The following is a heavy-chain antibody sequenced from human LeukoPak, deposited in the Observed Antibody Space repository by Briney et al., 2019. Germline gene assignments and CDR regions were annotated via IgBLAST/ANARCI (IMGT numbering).Heavy chain of an antibody. Sequence: GGSLRLSCAASGFTFDDYGMHWVRQPPGKGLEWVSLFSGDGGSTYYADSVKGRFTISRDNRKNSLYLEMNSLTTEDGAIYYCAKDFSGYIDYWGQGTLVTVSS. CDR2: FSGDGGST. CDR1: GFTFDDYG. J-gene: IGHJ4*02. CDR3: AKDFSGYIDY. V-gene: IGHV3-43*02. D-gene: IGHD3-22*01.